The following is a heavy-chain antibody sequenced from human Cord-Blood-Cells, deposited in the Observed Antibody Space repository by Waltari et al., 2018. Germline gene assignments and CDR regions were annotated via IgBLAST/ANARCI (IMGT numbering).Heavy chain of an antibody. V-gene: IGHV1-24*01. CDR1: VYTLCDLS. CDR2: CYPEDGET. J-gene: IGHJ4*02. D-gene: IGHD5-12*01. CDR3: ATDSSGYDY. Sequence: QVQLVQSGAEVKKPGASVKVYCKVSVYTLCDLSMPWGRQAPGKVLERMGGCYPEDGETIYAQKFQGRVTMTEDTSTDTAYMELSSLRSEDTAVYYCATDSSGYDYWGQGTLVTVSS.